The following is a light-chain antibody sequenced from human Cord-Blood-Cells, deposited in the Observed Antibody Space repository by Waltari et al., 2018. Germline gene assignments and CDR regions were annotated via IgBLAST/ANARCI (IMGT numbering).Light chain of an antibody. Sequence: QSALTQPASVSGSPGQSITISCTGTSSDVGGYNYVSWYQQHPGKAPKLMIYDVSNRPSGVSYRVSGSKSGNTASLTISGLQAEHEADYYCSSYTSSSLVVFGGGTKLTVL. V-gene: IGLV2-14*01. CDR2: DVS. J-gene: IGLJ2*01. CDR3: SSYTSSSLVV. CDR1: SSDVGGYNY.